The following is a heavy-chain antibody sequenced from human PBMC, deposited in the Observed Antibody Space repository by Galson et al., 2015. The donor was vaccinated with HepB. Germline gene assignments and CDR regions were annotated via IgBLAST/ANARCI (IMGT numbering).Heavy chain of an antibody. V-gene: IGHV1-8*01. CDR2: MNPNSGNT. J-gene: IGHJ4*02. Sequence: SCKASGYTFTSYDINWVRQATGQGLEWMGWMNPNSGNTGYAQKFQGRVTMTRNTSISTAYMELSSLRSEDTAVYYCARVIRRGSSGYLAYWGQGTLVTVSS. D-gene: IGHD3-22*01. CDR3: ARVIRRGSSGYLAY. CDR1: GYTFTSYD.